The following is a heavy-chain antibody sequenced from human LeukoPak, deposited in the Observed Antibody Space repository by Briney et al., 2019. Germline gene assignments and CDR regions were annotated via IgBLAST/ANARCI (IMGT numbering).Heavy chain of an antibody. Sequence: PGGSLRLSCAASGFTFSSYGMHWVRQAPGKELEWVAFIRYDGSNKYYADSVKGRLTISRDNSKNTLYLQMNSLRAEDTAVYYCAKESGEPYYFDYWGQGTLVTVSS. CDR1: GFTFSSYG. V-gene: IGHV3-30*02. CDR3: AKESGEPYYFDY. J-gene: IGHJ4*02. CDR2: IRYDGSNK. D-gene: IGHD1-26*01.